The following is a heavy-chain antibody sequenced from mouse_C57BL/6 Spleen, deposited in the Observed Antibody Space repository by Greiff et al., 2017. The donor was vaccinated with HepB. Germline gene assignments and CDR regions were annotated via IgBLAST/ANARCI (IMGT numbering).Heavy chain of an antibody. CDR2: IYPSDSET. Sequence: VQLQQPGAELVRPGSSVKLSCKASGYTFTSYWMDWVKQRPGQGLEWIGNIYPSDSETHYNQKFKDKATLTVDKSSSTAYMQLSSLTSEDSAVYYCARGGYGSSYAFDYWGQGTTLTVSS. CDR1: GYTFTSYW. V-gene: IGHV1-61*01. CDR3: ARGGYGSSYAFDY. D-gene: IGHD1-1*01. J-gene: IGHJ2*01.